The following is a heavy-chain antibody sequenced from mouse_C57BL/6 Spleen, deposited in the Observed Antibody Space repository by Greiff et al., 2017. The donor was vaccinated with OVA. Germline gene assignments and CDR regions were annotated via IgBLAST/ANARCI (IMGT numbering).Heavy chain of an antibody. V-gene: IGHV1-55*01. J-gene: IGHJ1*03. D-gene: IGHD1-1*01. CDR3: ARFCYGSSAWYFDV. Sequence: QVQLQQPGAELVKPGASVKMSCKASGYTFTSYWITWVKQRPGQGLEWIGDIYPGSGSTNYNEKFKSKATLTVDTSSSPAYMQLSSLTSADSAVYYGARFCYGSSAWYFDVWGTGTTVTVSS. CDR2: IYPGSGST. CDR1: GYTFTSYW.